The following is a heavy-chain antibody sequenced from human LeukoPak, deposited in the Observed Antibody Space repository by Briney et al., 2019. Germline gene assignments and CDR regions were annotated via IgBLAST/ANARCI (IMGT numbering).Heavy chain of an antibody. D-gene: IGHD3-22*01. CDR3: VRTCGRGAVDPGTSGYINY. J-gene: IGHJ4*01. Sequence: SETLSLTCTVSGGSISGGNYYWDWIRQPPGKGLEWIGSISYSDSTYYKPSLQSLFTMYVYTALNQFSLRMSSVTAADTAVYYCVRTCGRGAVDPGTSGYINYWGHGSLVTVSS. CDR2: ISYSDST. CDR1: GGSISGGNYY. V-gene: IGHV4-39*01.